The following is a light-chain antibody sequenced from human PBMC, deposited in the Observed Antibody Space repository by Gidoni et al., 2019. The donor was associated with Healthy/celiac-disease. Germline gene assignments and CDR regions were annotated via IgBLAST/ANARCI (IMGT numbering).Light chain of an antibody. V-gene: IGLV3-1*01. J-gene: IGLJ2*01. CDR3: QAWDSSTAQEV. CDR1: KLVDKY. Sequence: SYELTQPPSVSVSPGQTASITCSGDKLVDKYACWYQQKPGQSPVLVIYQDSKRPSGIPERFSGSNSGNTATLTISGTQAMDEADYYCQAWDSSTAQEVFGGGTKLTVL. CDR2: QDS.